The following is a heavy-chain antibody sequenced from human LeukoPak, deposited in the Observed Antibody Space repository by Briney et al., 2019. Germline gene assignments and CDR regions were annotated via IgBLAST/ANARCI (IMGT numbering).Heavy chain of an antibody. V-gene: IGHV1-3*01. CDR2: INAGNGNT. CDR3: ARWGRAAAGTGNAFDI. D-gene: IGHD6-13*01. Sequence: GASVKVSCMASGYTFTSYAMHWVRQAPGQRLEWMGWINAGNGNTKYSQKFQGRVTITRDTSASTAYMELSSLRSEDTAVYYCARWGRAAAGTGNAFDIWGQGTMVTVSS. CDR1: GYTFTSYA. J-gene: IGHJ3*02.